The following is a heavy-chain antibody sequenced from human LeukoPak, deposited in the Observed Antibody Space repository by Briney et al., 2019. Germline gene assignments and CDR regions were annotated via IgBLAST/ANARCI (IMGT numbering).Heavy chain of an antibody. D-gene: IGHD5-18*01. Sequence: GRSLRLSCAASGFTFSSYGMHWVRQAPGKGLEWVAVIWYDGSNKYYADSVKGRFTISRDNSKNTLYLQMNSLRAEDTAVYYCAKLRGYSYGYSYFDYWGQGTLVTVSS. CDR3: AKLRGYSYGYSYFDY. CDR1: GFTFSSYG. J-gene: IGHJ4*02. V-gene: IGHV3-33*06. CDR2: IWYDGSNK.